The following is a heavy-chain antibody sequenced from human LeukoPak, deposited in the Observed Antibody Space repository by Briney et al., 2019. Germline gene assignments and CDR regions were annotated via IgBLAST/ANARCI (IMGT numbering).Heavy chain of an antibody. CDR2: IRGKAYGGAT. V-gene: IGHV3-49*04. CDR3: TRAHYSSGLSGS. D-gene: IGHD6-19*01. CDR1: GFIFGDFA. Sequence: GGSLRLSCTASGFIFGDFAMTWVRQAPGKGLEWVGFIRGKAYGGATDYAASVKGRFSISRDDSKSVAYLQMNSLKSEDTAVYYCTRAHYSSGLSGSWGQGTLVTVAS. J-gene: IGHJ1*01.